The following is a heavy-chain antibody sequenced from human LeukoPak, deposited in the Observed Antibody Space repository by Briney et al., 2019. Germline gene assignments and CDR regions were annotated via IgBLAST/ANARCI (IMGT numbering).Heavy chain of an antibody. J-gene: IGHJ4*02. CDR3: AKEGEDGYSYFDY. Sequence: GGSLRLSCAASGFSFSDYYMTWIRQAPGKGLEWISYISSSGSSIYYADSVKGRFTISRDNAKNSLYLQMNSLRAEDTAVYYCAKEGEDGYSYFDYWGQGTLVTVSS. D-gene: IGHD5-24*01. CDR2: ISSSGSSI. V-gene: IGHV3-11*01. CDR1: GFSFSDYY.